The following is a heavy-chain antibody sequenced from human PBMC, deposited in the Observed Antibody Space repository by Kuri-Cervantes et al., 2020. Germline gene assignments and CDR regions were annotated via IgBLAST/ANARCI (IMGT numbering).Heavy chain of an antibody. J-gene: IGHJ5*02. CDR3: ARKGSIAVNWFDP. CDR1: GYTFTSYY. Sequence: ASVKVSCKASGYTFTSYYMHWVRQAPGQGLEWMGWINPNSGGTNYAQKFQGRVTMTRDTSISTAYMELSRLRSDDTAVYYCARKGSIAVNWFDPWGQGTLVTVSS. CDR2: INPNSGGT. V-gene: IGHV1-2*02. D-gene: IGHD6-6*01.